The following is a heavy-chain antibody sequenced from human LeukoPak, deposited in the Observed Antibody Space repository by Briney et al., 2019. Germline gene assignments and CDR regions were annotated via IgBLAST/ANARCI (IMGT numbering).Heavy chain of an antibody. D-gene: IGHD3-10*01. J-gene: IGHJ6*04. CDR2: ISYDGSNK. Sequence: GRSLRLSCAASGFTLSSYGMHWVRQAPGKGLEWVAVISYDGSNKYYADSVKGRSTISRDNSKNTLYLQMNSLRAEDTAVYYCAKDSLITMVRGVVVNYYGMDVWGKGTTVTVSS. CDR1: GFTLSSYG. CDR3: AKDSLITMVRGVVVNYYGMDV. V-gene: IGHV3-30*18.